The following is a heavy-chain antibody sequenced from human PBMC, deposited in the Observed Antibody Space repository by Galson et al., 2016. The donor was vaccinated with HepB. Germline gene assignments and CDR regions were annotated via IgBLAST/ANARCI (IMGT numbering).Heavy chain of an antibody. CDR2: ISGGGGST. Sequence: SLRLSCAASGFTFRNYAMDWVRQAPGKGLEWVSAISGGGGSTFSADSVKGRFTISRDNSKSTLNLQMNSLRAEDTAVYYCAKDVSAYGDYDPSLDYWGQGTLVIVSS. V-gene: IGHV3-23*01. CDR3: AKDVSAYGDYDPSLDY. CDR1: GFTFRNYA. D-gene: IGHD4-17*01. J-gene: IGHJ4*02.